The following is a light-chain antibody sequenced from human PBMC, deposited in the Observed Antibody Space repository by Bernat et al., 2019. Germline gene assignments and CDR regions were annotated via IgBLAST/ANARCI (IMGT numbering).Light chain of an antibody. V-gene: IGKV3-20*01. J-gene: IGKJ4*01. CDR3: HQYGISPLT. CDR2: GAS. Sequence: ENVLTQSPTTLSLSPGERATLSCRASQSLSSNYLAWYQQKGGQAPSLLISGASTRATGIPDRFSGSGSGTDFTLIISGLEPEDSAVYYCHQYGISPLTLGGGTQVAIK. CDR1: QSLSSNY.